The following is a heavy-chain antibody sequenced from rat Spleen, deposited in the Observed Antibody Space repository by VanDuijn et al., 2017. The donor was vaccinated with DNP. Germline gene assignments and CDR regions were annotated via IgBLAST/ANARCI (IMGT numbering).Heavy chain of an antibody. CDR1: GFNFNDHW. D-gene: IGHD1-2*01. V-gene: IGHV5-31*01. CDR3: TRGPIYYSTTYIPDY. Sequence: EVKLVESGGGLVQPGRSLKLSCAASGFNFNDHWMGWVRQAPGKGLEWVASITNTGGNVYYPDSVKGRFTISRDNAQNTLYLQMHSLRSEDTATYYCTRGPIYYSTTYIPDYWGQGVMVTVSS. CDR2: ITNTGGNV. J-gene: IGHJ2*01.